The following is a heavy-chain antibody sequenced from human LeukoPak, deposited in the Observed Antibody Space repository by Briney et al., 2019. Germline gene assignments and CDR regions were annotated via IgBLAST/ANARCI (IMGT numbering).Heavy chain of an antibody. J-gene: IGHJ4*02. CDR3: ARVRYYYGSGSYYKGSNFDY. Sequence: SETLSLTCAVYGGSFSGHYWSWIRQPPGKGLEWIGEINHSGSTNYNPSLKSRVTISVDTSKNQFSLKLSSVTAADTAVYYCARVRYYYGSGSYYKGSNFDYWGQGTLVTVSS. V-gene: IGHV4-34*01. CDR2: INHSGST. CDR1: GGSFSGHY. D-gene: IGHD3-10*01.